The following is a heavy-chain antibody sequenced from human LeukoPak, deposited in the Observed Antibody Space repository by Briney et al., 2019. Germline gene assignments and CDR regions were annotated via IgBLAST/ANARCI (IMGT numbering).Heavy chain of an antibody. CDR1: GFTFSSYW. Sequence: GGSLRLSCAASGFTFSSYWMSWVRQAPGKGLEWVANIKQDGSEKYYVDSVKGRFTISRDNAKNSLYLQMNSLRAEDTAVYYCARDRGNQRGYYYYYMDVWGQGTMVTVSS. J-gene: IGHJ6*03. D-gene: IGHD1-14*01. CDR3: ARDRGNQRGYYYYYMDV. V-gene: IGHV3-7*01. CDR2: IKQDGSEK.